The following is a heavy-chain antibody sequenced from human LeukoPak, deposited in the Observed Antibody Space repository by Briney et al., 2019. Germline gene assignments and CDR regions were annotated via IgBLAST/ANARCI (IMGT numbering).Heavy chain of an antibody. CDR3: AAVRGENWFDP. CDR2: ISYDGSNK. CDR1: GFTFSSYA. J-gene: IGHJ5*02. V-gene: IGHV3-30-3*01. Sequence: GGSLRLSCAASGFTFSSYAMHCVGQAPGYWLEWVAVISYDGSNKYYADSVKGRFTISRDNSKNTLYLQMNSLRAEDTAVYYCAAVRGENWFDPWGQGTLVTVSS. D-gene: IGHD3-10*01.